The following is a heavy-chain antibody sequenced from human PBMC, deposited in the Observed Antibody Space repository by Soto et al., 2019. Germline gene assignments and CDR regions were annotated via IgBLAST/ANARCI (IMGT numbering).Heavy chain of an antibody. J-gene: IGHJ6*02. CDR1: GYTFTSYG. D-gene: IGHD6-13*01. CDR3: ASFSIAATDPYGMDV. V-gene: IGHV1-18*01. Sequence: QVQLVQSGAEVKKPGASVKVSCKASGYTFTSYGISWVRQAPGQGLEWMGWISASNGNTNYAQKPQGRVTMTTDTSTSTAYMELRSLRSDDTAVYYCASFSIAATDPYGMDVWGQGTTVTVSS. CDR2: ISASNGNT.